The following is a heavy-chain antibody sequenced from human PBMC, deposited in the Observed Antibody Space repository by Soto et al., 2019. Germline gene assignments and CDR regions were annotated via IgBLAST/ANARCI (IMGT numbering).Heavy chain of an antibody. CDR2: INAGNGNT. Sequence: ASVKVSCKASGYNFTSYAIHWVRQAPGQRLEWMGWINAGNGNTRYSQKFQGGVTITRDTSASTAYMELSSLRSEDTAMYYCASLGCSSTSCSADYYYGMDVWGQGTTVTVSS. V-gene: IGHV1-3*01. J-gene: IGHJ6*02. CDR1: GYNFTSYA. D-gene: IGHD2-2*01. CDR3: ASLGCSSTSCSADYYYGMDV.